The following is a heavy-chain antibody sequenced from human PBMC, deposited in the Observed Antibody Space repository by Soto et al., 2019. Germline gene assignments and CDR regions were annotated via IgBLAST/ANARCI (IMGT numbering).Heavy chain of an antibody. CDR2: ISGYNGDT. CDR1: GYTFSSYY. J-gene: IGHJ6*02. Sequence: ASVKVSCKASGYTFSSYYMHWVRQAPGQGLEWMGWISGYNGDTKYAQKFQGRVTMTVDTSTTTAYMELRSLTSDDRAVYYCAKNGQPTYYYYGMDVWGQGTTVTVSS. CDR3: AKNGQPTYYYYGMDV. V-gene: IGHV1-18*04. D-gene: IGHD2-8*01.